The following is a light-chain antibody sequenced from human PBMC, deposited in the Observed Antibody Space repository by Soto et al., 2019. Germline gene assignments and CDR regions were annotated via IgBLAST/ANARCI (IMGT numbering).Light chain of an antibody. Sequence: EIVLTQSPGTLSLSPGERATLSCWARQSVSRSSLAWYQHKPGQAPRLLIYGASSRATGIPDRFSGSGSGTDFTLTISRLEPGDSAVYYCQQYGATPYTFGQGTKLEIK. V-gene: IGKV3-20*01. CDR1: QSVSRSS. J-gene: IGKJ2*01. CDR3: QQYGATPYT. CDR2: GAS.